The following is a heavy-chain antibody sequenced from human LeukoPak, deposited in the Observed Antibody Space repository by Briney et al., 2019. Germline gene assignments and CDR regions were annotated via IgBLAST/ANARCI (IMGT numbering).Heavy chain of an antibody. D-gene: IGHD6-13*01. CDR1: GFTFSSYS. CDR3: ARDVRLAAAGTNPGY. V-gene: IGHV3-21*01. J-gene: IGHJ4*02. CDR2: ISSSSSYI. Sequence: GGSLRLSCAASGFTFSSYSMNWVRQAPGKGLEWVSSISSSSSYIYYADSVKGRFTISRDNAKNSLYLQMNSLRAEDTAVYYCARDVRLAAAGTNPGYWGQGTLVTVSS.